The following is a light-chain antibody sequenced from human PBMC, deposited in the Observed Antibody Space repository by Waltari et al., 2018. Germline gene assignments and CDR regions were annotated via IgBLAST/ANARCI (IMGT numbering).Light chain of an antibody. J-gene: IGLJ1*01. Sequence: HSALTQPASVSGSPGQSITISCTGTRSDVGGYDFVSWYRQHPAQAHNLIIFDVTERPSGISARFSGSKSGNTASLTISGLQSDDEADYYCASYTSSSNYVFGSGTTVTV. CDR1: RSDVGGYDF. CDR2: DVT. CDR3: ASYTSSSNYV. V-gene: IGLV2-14*03.